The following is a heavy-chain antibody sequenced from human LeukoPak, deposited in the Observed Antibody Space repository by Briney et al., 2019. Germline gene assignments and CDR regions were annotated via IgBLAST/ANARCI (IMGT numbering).Heavy chain of an antibody. V-gene: IGHV4-39*07. Sequence: SETLSLTCTVSGGSISSYCWGWIRQPPGKGLEWIGSIYYSGSTYYNPSLKSRVTISVDTSKNQFSLKLSSVTAADTAVYYCARGPYYDSSGYYAYWGQGTLVTVSS. CDR2: IYYSGST. D-gene: IGHD3-22*01. CDR1: GGSISSYC. CDR3: ARGPYYDSSGYYAY. J-gene: IGHJ4*02.